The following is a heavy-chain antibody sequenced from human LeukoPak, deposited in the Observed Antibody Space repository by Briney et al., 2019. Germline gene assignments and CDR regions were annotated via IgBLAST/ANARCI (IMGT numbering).Heavy chain of an antibody. D-gene: IGHD2-2*02. Sequence: SVKVSCKASGGTFSSYAISWVRQAPGQGLEWMGGIIPIFGTANYAQKFQGRVTITADESTSTAYMELSSLRSEDTAVYYCARLAIHCSSISCYTDDYWGQGTLVTVSS. V-gene: IGHV1-69*13. CDR2: IIPIFGTA. CDR3: ARLAIHCSSISCYTDDY. J-gene: IGHJ4*02. CDR1: GGTFSSYA.